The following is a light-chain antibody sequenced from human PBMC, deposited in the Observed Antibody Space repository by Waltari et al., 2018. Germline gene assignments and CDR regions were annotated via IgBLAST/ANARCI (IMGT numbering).Light chain of an antibody. J-gene: IGLJ2*01. CDR3: QSRDTTGNHWV. V-gene: IGLV3-19*01. CDR2: GQN. Sequence: SSELTQDPAVSVALGQTVKITCQGDSLEIYYASWYLQRPGQAPFLVTYGQNNRPSGAPDRFSVSSSGNTASFTITGARAEDGAYYYCQSRDTTGNHWVFGGGTRLTVL. CDR1: SLEIYY.